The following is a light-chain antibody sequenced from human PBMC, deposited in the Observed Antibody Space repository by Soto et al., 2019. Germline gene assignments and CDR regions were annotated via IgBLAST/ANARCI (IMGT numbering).Light chain of an antibody. Sequence: QSVLTQSPSASGTPGQTVTISCSGSSSNIGTNYVFWYQHLPGTAPKLLLYKNDQRPSGVPDRFSGSKSGTSASLAISGLRYDDEAHYSCASWDESLSGVVFGGGTKLTVL. J-gene: IGLJ3*02. CDR1: SSNIGTNY. CDR3: ASWDESLSGVV. V-gene: IGLV1-47*01. CDR2: KND.